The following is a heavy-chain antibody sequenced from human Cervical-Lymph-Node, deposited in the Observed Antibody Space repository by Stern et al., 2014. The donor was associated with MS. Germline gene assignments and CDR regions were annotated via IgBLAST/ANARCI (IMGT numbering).Heavy chain of an antibody. CDR3: AKGQAKIQLWLPGGMDV. J-gene: IGHJ6*02. CDR2: ISYDGNEK. CDR1: GFTFSTSG. Sequence: QVQLVESGGGVVQPGRSLRLSCAASGFTFSTSGMHWVRQAPGKGLEWVAVISYDGNEKYYGDSVKGRFTISRDNSKNTLYLQMNSLRAEDTAVYYCAKGQAKIQLWLPGGMDVWGQGTTVTVSS. D-gene: IGHD5-18*01. V-gene: IGHV3-30*18.